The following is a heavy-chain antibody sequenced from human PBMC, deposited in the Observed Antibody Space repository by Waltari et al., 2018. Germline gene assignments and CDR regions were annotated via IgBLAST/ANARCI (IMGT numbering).Heavy chain of an antibody. CDR3: AKISGSYYKGGLDY. Sequence: EVQLLESGGGLVQPGGSLRLSCAASGFTFSSSAMSWVRQAPGKGLEWVSAISGSGGSTYYADSVKGRFTISRDNSKNTLYLQMNSLRAEDTAVYYCAKISGSYYKGGLDYWGQGTLVTVSS. CDR2: ISGSGGST. V-gene: IGHV3-23*01. D-gene: IGHD3-10*01. CDR1: GFTFSSSA. J-gene: IGHJ4*02.